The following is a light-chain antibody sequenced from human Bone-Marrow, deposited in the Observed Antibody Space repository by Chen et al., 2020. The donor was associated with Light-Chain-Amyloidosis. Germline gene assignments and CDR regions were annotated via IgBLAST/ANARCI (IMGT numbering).Light chain of an antibody. CDR3: QQYYSTPT. Sequence: DIVMTQSPDSLAVSLGERATINCKSSQSVLYSSNNKNYLAWYQQKPGQPPKLLIYWASTRESGVPDRFSGSGSGTDFTLTISRLQAEDVAGYYCQQYYSTPTFGQGTKLEIK. CDR2: WAS. J-gene: IGKJ2*01. CDR1: QSVLYSSNNKNY. V-gene: IGKV4-1*01.